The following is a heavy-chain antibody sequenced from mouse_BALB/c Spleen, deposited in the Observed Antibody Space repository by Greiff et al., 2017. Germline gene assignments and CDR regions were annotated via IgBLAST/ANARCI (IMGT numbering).Heavy chain of an antibody. Sequence: VQLVESGAELVRPGTSVKVSCKASGYAFTNYLIEWVKQRPGQGLEWIGVINPGSGGTNYNEKFKGKATLTADKSSSTAYMQLSSLTSDDSAVYFCARSGYDHDEGFAYWGQGTLVTVSA. V-gene: IGHV1-54*01. J-gene: IGHJ3*01. D-gene: IGHD2-4*01. CDR3: ARSGYDHDEGFAY. CDR2: INPGSGGT. CDR1: GYAFTNYL.